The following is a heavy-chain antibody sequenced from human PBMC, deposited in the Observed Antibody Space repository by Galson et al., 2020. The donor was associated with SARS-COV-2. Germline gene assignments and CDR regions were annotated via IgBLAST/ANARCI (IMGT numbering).Heavy chain of an antibody. CDR1: GFTFSSYA. J-gene: IGHJ6*02. CDR2: ISYDGSNK. V-gene: IGHV3-30*04. CDR3: ARAFGGSYYYGMDV. Sequence: GGSLRLSCAASGFTFSSYAMHWVRQAPGKGLEWVAVISYDGSNKYYADSVKGRFTISRDNSKNTLYLQMNSLRAEDTAVYYCARAFGGSYYYGMDVWGQGTTVTVSS. D-gene: IGHD2-15*01.